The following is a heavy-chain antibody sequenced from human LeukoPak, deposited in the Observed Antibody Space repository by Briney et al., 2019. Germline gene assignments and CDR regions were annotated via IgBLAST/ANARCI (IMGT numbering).Heavy chain of an antibody. V-gene: IGHV3-53*01. CDR1: GFTVSSNY. D-gene: IGHD4-17*01. J-gene: IGHJ4*02. Sequence: PGGSLRLSCAASGFTVSSNYMSWVRQAPGKGLEWVSVIYSGGTTYYADSVKGRFTISRDNSKNTLYLQMSSLRAEDTAVYYCARLTVTYYFDYRGQGTLVTVSS. CDR2: IYSGGTT. CDR3: ARLTVTYYFDY.